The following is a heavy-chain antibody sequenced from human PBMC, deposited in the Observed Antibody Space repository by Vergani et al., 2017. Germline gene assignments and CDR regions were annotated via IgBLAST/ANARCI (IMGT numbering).Heavy chain of an antibody. CDR1: GFTFSSYS. CDR2: ISSSSSYI. CDR3: ARGPYWREAGVPHFDY. V-gene: IGHV3-21*01. D-gene: IGHD6-13*01. J-gene: IGHJ4*02. Sequence: EVQLVESGGGLVKPGGSLRLSCAASGFTFSSYSMNWVRQAPGKGLEWVSSISSSSSYIYYADSVKGRFTISRDNAKNSLYLQMNSLRAEDTAIYYCARGPYWREAGVPHFDYWGQGTLVTVSS.